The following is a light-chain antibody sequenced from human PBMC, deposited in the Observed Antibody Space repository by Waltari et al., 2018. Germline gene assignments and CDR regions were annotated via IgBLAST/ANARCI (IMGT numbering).Light chain of an antibody. CDR1: QSVSSY. J-gene: IGKJ4*01. CDR3: QQRSNWPLT. Sequence: EIVLTQSPATLSLSPGERATLSCRASQSVSSYLAWYQQKPGQAPRLPIYDASNRATGIPARFSGSGSGTDFTLTISSLEPEDFAVYYCQQRSNWPLTFGGGTKVEIE. CDR2: DAS. V-gene: IGKV3-11*01.